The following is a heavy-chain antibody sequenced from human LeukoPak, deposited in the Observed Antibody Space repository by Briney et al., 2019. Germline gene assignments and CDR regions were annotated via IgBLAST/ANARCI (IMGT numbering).Heavy chain of an antibody. CDR1: GFTFSSYG. Sequence: GGSLRLSCAASGFTFSSYGMHWVRQAPGKGLEWVAVIWYDGSNKYYADSVKGRFTISRDNSKNTLCLQMNSLRAEDTAVYYCAREYCSSTSCLSTDNWFDPWGQGTLVTVSS. CDR2: IWYDGSNK. CDR3: AREYCSSTSCLSTDNWFDP. D-gene: IGHD2-2*01. V-gene: IGHV3-33*01. J-gene: IGHJ5*02.